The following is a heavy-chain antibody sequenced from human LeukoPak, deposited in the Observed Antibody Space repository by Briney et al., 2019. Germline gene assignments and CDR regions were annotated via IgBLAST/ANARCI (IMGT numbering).Heavy chain of an antibody. J-gene: IGHJ6*02. CDR1: GYTLTELS. Sequence: GASVKVSCKVSGYTLTELSMHWVRQAPGKGLEWMGGFDPEDGETIYAQKFQGRVTMTEDTSTDTAYMELSSLRSEDTAVYYCATAGYSSGWYDGYYYYGMDVWGQGTTVTVSS. CDR2: FDPEDGET. D-gene: IGHD6-19*01. CDR3: ATAGYSSGWYDGYYYYGMDV. V-gene: IGHV1-24*01.